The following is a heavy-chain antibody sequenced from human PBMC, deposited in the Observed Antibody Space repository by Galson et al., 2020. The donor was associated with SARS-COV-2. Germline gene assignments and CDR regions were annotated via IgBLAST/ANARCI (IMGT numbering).Heavy chain of an antibody. Sequence: GGSLRLSCAASGFSFRTSGMHWVRQAPGKGLEWVAVIWYDGSNKYYADSVKGRFTISRDNSKNTLYLQMNSLRAEDTAVYYCARDAGYYDILRGGMDVWGQGTTVTVSS. CDR3: ARDAGYYDILRGGMDV. CDR2: IWYDGSNK. CDR1: GFSFRTSG. J-gene: IGHJ6*02. V-gene: IGHV3-33*01. D-gene: IGHD3-9*01.